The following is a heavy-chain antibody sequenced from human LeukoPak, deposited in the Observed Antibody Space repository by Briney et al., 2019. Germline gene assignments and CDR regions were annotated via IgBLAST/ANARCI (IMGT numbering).Heavy chain of an antibody. CDR1: GFSFSRYG. Sequence: GGSLRLSCAASGFSFSRYGMKWVRPAPGKGVEWLSYITSSDSTTYYADSVKGRFTISRDNSKHSLYLQMDSLRVEDTAVYYCAKRADSSAHSFDYWGQGTLVTVSS. CDR3: AKRADSSAHSFDY. CDR2: ITSSDSTT. J-gene: IGHJ4*02. V-gene: IGHV3-48*03. D-gene: IGHD3-22*01.